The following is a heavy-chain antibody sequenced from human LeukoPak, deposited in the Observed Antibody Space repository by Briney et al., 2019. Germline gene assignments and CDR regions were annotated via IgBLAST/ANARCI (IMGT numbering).Heavy chain of an antibody. J-gene: IGHJ5*02. Sequence: APVKVSCKASGYTFTGYYMHWVRQAPGQGLEWMGWINPNSGGTNYAQKFQGRVTMTRDTSISTAYMELSRLRSDDTAVYYCARSIRPENWFDPWGQGTLVTVSS. CDR2: INPNSGGT. CDR1: GYTFTGYY. CDR3: ARSIRPENWFDP. V-gene: IGHV1-2*02. D-gene: IGHD6-6*01.